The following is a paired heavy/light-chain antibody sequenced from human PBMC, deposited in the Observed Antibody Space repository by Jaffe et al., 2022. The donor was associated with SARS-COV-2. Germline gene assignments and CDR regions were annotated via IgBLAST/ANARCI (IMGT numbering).Light chain of an antibody. Sequence: DVVMTQSPLSLPVTLGQPASISCRSSQSLRDTDGSTYLSWFQQRPGQSPRRLIYKVSNRDTGVPDRFSGSGSGTDFTLKISRVEAEDIGDYYCLQGTHWPRTFGQGTKVEMK. CDR2: KVS. J-gene: IGKJ1*01. V-gene: IGKV2-30*01. CDR3: LQGTHWPRT. CDR1: QSLRDTDGSTY.
Heavy chain of an antibody. CDR2: INQDGSAK. J-gene: IGHJ4*02. D-gene: IGHD3-3*01. CDR3: GRDYDRSIDH. CDR1: GLTFSSFW. V-gene: IGHV3-7*01. Sequence: EVQVVQSGGELVQPGGSLRLSCAVSGLTFSSFWMSWVRQAPGKGLEWVAIINQDGSAKYYVDSVKGRFSISRDNAESSLYLQLNSLGAEDTAMYYCGRDYDRSIDHWGQGTLVTVSS.